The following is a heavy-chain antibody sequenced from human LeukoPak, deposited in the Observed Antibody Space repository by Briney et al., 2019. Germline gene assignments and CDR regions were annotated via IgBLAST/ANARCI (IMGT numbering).Heavy chain of an antibody. CDR2: IHPSGST. J-gene: IGHJ4*02. Sequence: SETLSLTCTVSGDSSISGSYYWSWIRQPAGKGLEWIGRIHPSGSTNYNPSLKSRVTISVDTSKNQFSLKLSSVTAADTAVYYCARDDSSGYYPITLFDYWGQGTLVTVSS. V-gene: IGHV4-61*02. CDR3: ARDDSSGYYPITLFDY. CDR1: GDSSISGSYY. D-gene: IGHD3-22*01.